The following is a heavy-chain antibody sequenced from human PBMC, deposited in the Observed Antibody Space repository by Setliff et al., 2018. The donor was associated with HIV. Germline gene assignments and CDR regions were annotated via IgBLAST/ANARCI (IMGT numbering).Heavy chain of an antibody. Sequence: PSETLSLTCTVSGGSISSYYWSWIRQPPGKGLEWIGYIFYSGHTFYNPSLKSRVSISVDTSKNQFSLKLTSVTAADTAVYYCARGIAAAGRWGQGTLVTVSS. D-gene: IGHD6-13*01. CDR2: IFYSGHT. J-gene: IGHJ4*02. V-gene: IGHV4-59*12. CDR1: GGSISSYY. CDR3: ARGIAAAGR.